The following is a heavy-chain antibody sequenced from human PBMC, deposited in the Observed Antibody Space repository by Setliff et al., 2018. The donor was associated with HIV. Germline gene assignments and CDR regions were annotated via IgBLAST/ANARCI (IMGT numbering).Heavy chain of an antibody. CDR2: ISHSGST. J-gene: IGHJ3*02. Sequence: SETLSLTCAVYGGSFNDYYWTWIRQPPGKGLEWIGEISHSGSTNYNPSLKSRVTISLDTSKNQFSLKLSSVTAADTAVYYCARARGSGPWEIIFYDVFDIGGQGTMVTVSS. V-gene: IGHV4-34*01. D-gene: IGHD1-26*01. CDR3: ARARGSGPWEIIFYDVFDI. CDR1: GGSFNDYY.